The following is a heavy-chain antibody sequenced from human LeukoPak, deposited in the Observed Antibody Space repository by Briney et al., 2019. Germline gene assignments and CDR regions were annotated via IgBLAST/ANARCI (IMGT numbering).Heavy chain of an antibody. V-gene: IGHV3-48*04. D-gene: IGHD3-9*01. CDR2: ISNSGSTI. CDR1: GFTFSSYG. J-gene: IGHJ4*02. Sequence: GGSLRLSCAASGFTFSSYGMHWVRQAPGKGLEWVSYISNSGSTIYYADSVKGRFTISRDNAKNSLYLQMNSLRAEDTAVYYCARDPGVILTGYQDYWGQGTLVTVSS. CDR3: ARDPGVILTGYQDY.